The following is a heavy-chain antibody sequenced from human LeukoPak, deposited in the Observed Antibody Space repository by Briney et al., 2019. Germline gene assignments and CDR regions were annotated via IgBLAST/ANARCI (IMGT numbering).Heavy chain of an antibody. CDR3: ASRSPYCSGGSCYPYDAFDI. CDR1: GGSISSSSYY. D-gene: IGHD2-15*01. CDR2: IYTSGST. J-gene: IGHJ3*02. Sequence: SETLSLTCTVSGGSISSSSYYWSWIRQPAGKGLEWIGRIYTSGSTNYNPSLKSRVTISVDTSKNQFSLKLSSVTAADTAVYYCASRSPYCSGGSCYPYDAFDIWGQGTMVTVSS. V-gene: IGHV4-61*02.